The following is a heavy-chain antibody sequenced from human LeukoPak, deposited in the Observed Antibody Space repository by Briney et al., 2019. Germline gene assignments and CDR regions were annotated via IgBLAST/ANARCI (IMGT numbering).Heavy chain of an antibody. CDR2: ISHSGST. D-gene: IGHD6-13*01. CDR3: ARTAAGRQPSRYFDY. J-gene: IGHJ4*02. CDR1: GGLISISTYY. Sequence: SETLSLTCTVSGGLISISTYYWGWIRQPPGKGLEWIGSISHSGSTYYNPSLKSRVTILVDTSKNQFSLKLSSVTAADTAVYFWARTAAGRQPSRYFDYWGQGNLVTVSS. V-gene: IGHV4-39*07.